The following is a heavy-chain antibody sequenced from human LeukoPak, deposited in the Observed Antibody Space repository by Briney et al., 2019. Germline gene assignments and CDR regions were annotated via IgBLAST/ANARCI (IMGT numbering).Heavy chain of an antibody. CDR2: IYYSGTT. CDR3: ARGGGGEYSSGWCDY. J-gene: IGHJ4*02. D-gene: IGHD6-19*01. V-gene: IGHV4-59*01. CDR1: GGSISSYY. Sequence: KPSETLSLTCTVSGGSISSYYWSWIRQPPGKGLEWIGYIYYSGTTNYNPSLKSRVTISVATSKNQFSLNLSSVTAADTAVYYCARGGGGEYSSGWCDYWGQGTLVTVSS.